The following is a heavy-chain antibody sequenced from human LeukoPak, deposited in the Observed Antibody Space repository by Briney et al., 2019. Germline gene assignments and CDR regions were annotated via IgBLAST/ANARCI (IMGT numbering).Heavy chain of an antibody. V-gene: IGHV4-61*02. D-gene: IGHD2-15*01. J-gene: IGHJ6*02. CDR2: IYTSGST. Sequence: SETLSLTCTVSGGSISSGSYYWSWIRQPAGKGLEWIGRIYTSGSTNYNPSLKSRVTISVDTSKNQFSLKLSSVTAADTAVYYCARHQYCSGGSCYANYYYYGMDVWGQGTTVTVSS. CDR3: ARHQYCSGGSCYANYYYYGMDV. CDR1: GGSISSGSYY.